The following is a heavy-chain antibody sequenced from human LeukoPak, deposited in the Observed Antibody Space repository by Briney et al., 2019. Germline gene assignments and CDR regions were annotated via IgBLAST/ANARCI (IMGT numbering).Heavy chain of an antibody. CDR3: ARGRYYGSGSHWYFDL. D-gene: IGHD3-10*01. CDR2: INHSGGT. Sequence: SETLSLTCAVYGGSFSSYYWSWIRQPPGKGLQWIGEINHSGGTNYNPSLKSRVIISIDPSKNQFSLKVTSVTAADTAVYYCARGRYYGSGSHWYFDLWGRDTLVTVSS. J-gene: IGHJ2*01. V-gene: IGHV4-34*01. CDR1: GGSFSSYY.